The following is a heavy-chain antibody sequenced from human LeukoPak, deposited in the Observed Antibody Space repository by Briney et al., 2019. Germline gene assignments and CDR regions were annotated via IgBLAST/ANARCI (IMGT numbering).Heavy chain of an antibody. CDR3: ARDYYGSGTGYPSNWFDP. D-gene: IGHD3-10*01. CDR2: IYYSGST. CDR1: GGSFSGYY. J-gene: IGHJ5*02. Sequence: SETLSLTCAVYGGSFSGYYWSWIRQPPGKGLEWIGYIYYSGSTYYNPSLKSRVTISVDTSKNQFSLKLSSVTAADTAVYYCARDYYGSGTGYPSNWFDPWGQGTLVTVSS. V-gene: IGHV4-34*09.